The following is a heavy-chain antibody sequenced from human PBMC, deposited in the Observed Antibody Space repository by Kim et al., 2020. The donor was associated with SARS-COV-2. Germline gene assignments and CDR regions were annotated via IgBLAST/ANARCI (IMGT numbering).Heavy chain of an antibody. Sequence: SETLSLTCTVSGGSISSSSYYWGWIRQPPGKGLEWIGSIYYSGSTYYNPSLKSRVTISVDTSKNQFSLKLSSVTAADTAVYYCARHLYCSSTSCNWVGGWYFDLWGRGTLVTVSS. CDR1: GGSISSSSYY. V-gene: IGHV4-39*01. CDR2: IYYSGST. CDR3: ARHLYCSSTSCNWVGGWYFDL. J-gene: IGHJ2*01. D-gene: IGHD2-2*01.